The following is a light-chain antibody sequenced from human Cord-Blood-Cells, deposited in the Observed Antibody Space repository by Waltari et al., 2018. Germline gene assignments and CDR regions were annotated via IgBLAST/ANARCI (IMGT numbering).Light chain of an antibody. J-gene: IGKJ2*01. CDR2: LGS. CDR1: QSLLHSNGYNY. V-gene: IGKV2-28*01. CDR3: MQALQTPPT. Sequence: IVMTQSPLSLPVTPGEPSSIPCTSSQSLLHSNGYNYLDWYLQKPGQSPQLLIYLGSNRASGVPDRFSGSGSGTDFTLKISRVEAEDVGVYYCMQALQTPPTFGQGTKLEIK.